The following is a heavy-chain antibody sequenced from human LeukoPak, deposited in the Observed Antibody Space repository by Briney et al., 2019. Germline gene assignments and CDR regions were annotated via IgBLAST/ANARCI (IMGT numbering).Heavy chain of an antibody. CDR3: ARENYYDSSGYYLDY. CDR1: GGTFSSYA. J-gene: IGHJ4*02. CDR2: IIPIFGTA. V-gene: IGHV1-69*05. D-gene: IGHD3-22*01. Sequence: SVRVSCKASGGTFSSYAISWVRQAPGQGLEWMGRIIPIFGTANYAQKFQGRVTITTDESTSTAYMELSSLRSEDTAVYYCARENYYDSSGYYLDYWGQGTLVTVSS.